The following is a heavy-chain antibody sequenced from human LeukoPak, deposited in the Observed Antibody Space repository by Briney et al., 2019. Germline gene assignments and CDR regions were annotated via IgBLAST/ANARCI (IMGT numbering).Heavy chain of an antibody. J-gene: IGHJ3*02. CDR1: GFIFSDYY. D-gene: IGHD3-22*01. Sequence: GGSLRLSCAASGFIFSDYYLSWIRQAPGKGLEWVSYISSRDSTIYYADSVRGRFTISRDNAKNSLYLQMNSLRAGDTAVYYCARGVSGSDAFDMWGQGTMVTVSS. CDR3: ARGVSGSDAFDM. V-gene: IGHV3-11*04. CDR2: ISSRDSTI.